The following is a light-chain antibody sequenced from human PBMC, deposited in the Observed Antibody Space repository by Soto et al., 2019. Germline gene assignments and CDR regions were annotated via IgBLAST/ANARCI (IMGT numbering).Light chain of an antibody. Sequence: QSALTQPRSVSGSPGQSVTISCTGTSSDVGGYKFVSWYQQHPGKAPKFMIYEVSKRPSGVPDRFSGSKSGNTAFLTISGLQAEDEADYYCCSYAGFYTSVFGTGIKLTVL. CDR1: SSDVGGYKF. V-gene: IGLV2-11*01. J-gene: IGLJ1*01. CDR3: CSYAGFYTSV. CDR2: EVS.